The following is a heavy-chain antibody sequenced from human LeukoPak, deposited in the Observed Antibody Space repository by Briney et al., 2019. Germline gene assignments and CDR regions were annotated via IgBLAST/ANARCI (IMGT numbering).Heavy chain of an antibody. D-gene: IGHD1-14*01. CDR1: GGSISSGSYY. J-gene: IGHJ4*02. Sequence: SQTLSLTCTVSGGSISSGSYYWSWIRQPAGKGLEWIGRIYTSGSTNYNPSLKSRVTMSVGTSKNQFSLKLSSVPAADTAVYYCARLPEAWGQGTLVTVSS. V-gene: IGHV4-61*02. CDR2: IYTSGST. CDR3: ARLPEA.